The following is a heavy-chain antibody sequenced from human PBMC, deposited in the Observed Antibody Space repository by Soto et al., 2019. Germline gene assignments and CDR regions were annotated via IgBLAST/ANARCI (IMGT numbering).Heavy chain of an antibody. CDR1: GYTFTSYY. J-gene: IGHJ5*02. V-gene: IGHV1-46*01. CDR3: ARDFVGDTSSWSNWFDP. D-gene: IGHD6-13*01. CDR2: INPSGGST. Sequence: ASVKVSCKASGYTFTSYYMHWVRQAPGQGLEWMGIINPSGGSTSYAQKFQGRVTMTRDTSTSTVYMELSSLRSEDTAVYYCARDFVGDTSSWSNWFDPWGQGTLVTVSS.